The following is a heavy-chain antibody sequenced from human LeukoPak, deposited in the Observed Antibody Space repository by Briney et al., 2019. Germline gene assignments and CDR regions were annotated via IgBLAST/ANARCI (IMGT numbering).Heavy chain of an antibody. J-gene: IGHJ4*02. D-gene: IGHD3-22*01. CDR2: INHSGST. CDR1: GGSFSGYY. Sequence: SETLSLTCAVYGGSFSGYYWSWIRQPPGKGLGWIGEINHSGSTNHNPSLKSRVTISVDTSKNQFSLKLSSVTAADTAVYYCARRRYYYDSSGYYVDYWGQGTLVTVSS. V-gene: IGHV4-34*01. CDR3: ARRRYYYDSSGYYVDY.